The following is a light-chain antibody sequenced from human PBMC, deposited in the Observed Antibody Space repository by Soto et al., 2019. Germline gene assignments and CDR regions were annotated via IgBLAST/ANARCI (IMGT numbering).Light chain of an antibody. CDR3: QQYGNSPYT. CDR2: DAS. V-gene: IGKV3D-20*01. CDR1: QSVSSSY. Sequence: EIVLTQSPATLSLSPGERATLSCGASQSVSSSYLAWYQQKPGLAPRLLIYDASIMATGIPDSFSGSGSRTDSTLTSRRQQPEDFEVYYCQQYGNSPYTFGQGTQLEIK. J-gene: IGKJ2*01.